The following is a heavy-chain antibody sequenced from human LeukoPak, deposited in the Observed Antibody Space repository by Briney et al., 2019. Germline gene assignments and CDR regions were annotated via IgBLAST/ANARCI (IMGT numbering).Heavy chain of an antibody. CDR3: AREVWGPEY. V-gene: IGHV3-7*01. Sequence: GGSLRLSCAASGFTFTKYWMTWVRQAPGKGLEWVGDIKQDGSDKNYMASVKGRFTISRDNTKNSVYLQMSSLRAEDTAVYYCAREVWGPEYWGQGTLVTVSS. D-gene: IGHD1-14*01. CDR1: GFTFTKYW. J-gene: IGHJ4*02. CDR2: IKQDGSDK.